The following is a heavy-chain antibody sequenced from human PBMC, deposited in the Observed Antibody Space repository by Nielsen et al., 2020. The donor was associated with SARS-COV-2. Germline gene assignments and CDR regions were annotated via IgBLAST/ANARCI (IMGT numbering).Heavy chain of an antibody. CDR1: GGSISSGGYY. CDR2: IYYSGST. V-gene: IGHV4-31*03. Sequence: SETLSLTCTVSGGSISSGGYYWSWIRQHPGRGLEWIGYIYYSGSTYYNPSLKSRVTISVDTSKNQFSLKLSSVTAADTAVYYCARRGGSYYFDYWGQGTLVTVSS. J-gene: IGHJ4*02. CDR3: ARRGGSYYFDY. D-gene: IGHD1-26*01.